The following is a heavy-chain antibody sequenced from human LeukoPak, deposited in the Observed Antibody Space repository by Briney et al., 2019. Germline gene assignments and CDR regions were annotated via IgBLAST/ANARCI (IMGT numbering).Heavy chain of an antibody. V-gene: IGHV3-48*03. Sequence: GGSLRLSCAASGFTFNTYGMNWVRQAPGKGLEWVSYISSSGSTIYYADSVKGRFTISRDNAKNSLYLQMNSLRAEDTAVYYCARDHAVVTPFDYWGQGTLVTVSS. D-gene: IGHD4-23*01. J-gene: IGHJ4*02. CDR1: GFTFNTYG. CDR3: ARDHAVVTPFDY. CDR2: ISSSGSTI.